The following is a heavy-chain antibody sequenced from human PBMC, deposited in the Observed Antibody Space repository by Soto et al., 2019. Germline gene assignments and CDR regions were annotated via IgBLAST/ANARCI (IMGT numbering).Heavy chain of an antibody. V-gene: IGHV1-24*01. CDR1: GYTLTELS. CDR3: ATLTSYYYYFDY. Sequence: VKVSCKVSGYTLTELSMHWVRQAPGKGLEWMGGFDPEDGETIYAQKFQGRVTMTEDTSTDTAYMELSSLRSEDTAVYYCATLTSYYYYFDYWGQGTLVTVSS. CDR2: FDPEDGET. J-gene: IGHJ4*02. D-gene: IGHD3-9*01.